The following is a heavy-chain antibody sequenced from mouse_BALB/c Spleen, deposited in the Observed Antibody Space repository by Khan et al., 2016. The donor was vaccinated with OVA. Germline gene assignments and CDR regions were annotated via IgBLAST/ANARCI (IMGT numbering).Heavy chain of an antibody. V-gene: IGHV1-34*01. CDR2: INPNNGDT. CDR1: NYTFTDYY. Sequence: VQLQQSGAELVKPGASVKMSCKASNYTFTDYYMHWLKQSHGKGLEWIGDINPNNGDTFYNQKFKDKATLTVDKSSSTAYMQLNSLTSEDSAVYYSEGGGFDEWGAGTRVTVSA. J-gene: IGHJ1*01. CDR3: EGGGFDE.